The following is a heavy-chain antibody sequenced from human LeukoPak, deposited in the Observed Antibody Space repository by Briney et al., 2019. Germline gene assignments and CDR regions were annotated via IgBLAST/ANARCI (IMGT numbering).Heavy chain of an antibody. J-gene: IGHJ3*02. D-gene: IGHD3-16*01. Sequence: PGGSLRLSCAASGFTFSSYGMHWVRQAPDKGLERVAVISYDGSNKYYADSVKGRFTISRGNSKNTLYLQMNSLRAEDTAVYYCAKTGFAFGGYGDAFDIWGQGTMVTVSS. CDR1: GFTFSSYG. V-gene: IGHV3-30*18. CDR2: ISYDGSNK. CDR3: AKTGFAFGGYGDAFDI.